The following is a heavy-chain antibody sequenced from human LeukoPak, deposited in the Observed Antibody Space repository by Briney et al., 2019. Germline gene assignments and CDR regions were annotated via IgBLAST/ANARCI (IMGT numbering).Heavy chain of an antibody. Sequence: GGSLRLSCAASGFTVITNVLTWVRQAPGKGLEWVSVLYSDGNTKYADSVQGRFTIARDNSKNTLYLEMNSLSPDDTAVYYCARGVEPLAANTLAYWGQGTLVTVSS. J-gene: IGHJ4*02. CDR1: GFTVITNV. V-gene: IGHV3-53*01. CDR2: LYSDGNT. D-gene: IGHD1-14*01. CDR3: ARGVEPLAANTLAY.